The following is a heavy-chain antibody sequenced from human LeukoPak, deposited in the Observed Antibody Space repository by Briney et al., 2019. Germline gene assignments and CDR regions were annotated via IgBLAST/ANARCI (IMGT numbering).Heavy chain of an antibody. CDR1: GDSITRRSDY. Sequence: SETLSLTCTVTGDSITRRSDYWGWVRQPPGKGLEWIGSIYYSGSTYYNPSFKSRVTISVDTSRNQFSLQLSYVTAADTAVYYCARNESVLGTTGLNDFFDDWGQGPLVTVSS. D-gene: IGHD1-26*01. V-gene: IGHV4-39*01. CDR3: ARNESVLGTTGLNDFFDD. J-gene: IGHJ4*02. CDR2: IYYSGST.